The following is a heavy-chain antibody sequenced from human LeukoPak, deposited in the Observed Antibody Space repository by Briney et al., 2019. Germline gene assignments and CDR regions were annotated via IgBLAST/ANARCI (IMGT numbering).Heavy chain of an antibody. CDR3: TTDNYENPRLYY. D-gene: IGHD3-16*01. V-gene: IGHV3-15*01. CDR1: GFPFTIAW. CDR2: IKSKTDGGTT. J-gene: IGHJ4*02. Sequence: GGSLRLSCAASGFPFTIAWMSWVRQAPGKGLEWVGRIKSKTDGGTTDYAAPVKGRFTISRDDSENTLYLQMNSLNTDDTAVYYCTTDNYENPRLYYWGQGTLVTVSS.